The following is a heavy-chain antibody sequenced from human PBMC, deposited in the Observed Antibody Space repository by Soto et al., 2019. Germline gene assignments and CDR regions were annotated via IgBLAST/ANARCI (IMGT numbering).Heavy chain of an antibody. Sequence: ASVKVSCKASGYTFTGYYMHWVRQAPGQGLEWMGWINPNSGGTNYAQKFQGRVTMTRDTSISTAYMELSRLRSDDTAVYYCAINIAVAGTGRAPYYYGMDVWGQGTTVTVS. CDR2: INPNSGGT. CDR3: AINIAVAGTGRAPYYYGMDV. J-gene: IGHJ6*02. CDR1: GYTFTGYY. V-gene: IGHV1-2*02. D-gene: IGHD6-19*01.